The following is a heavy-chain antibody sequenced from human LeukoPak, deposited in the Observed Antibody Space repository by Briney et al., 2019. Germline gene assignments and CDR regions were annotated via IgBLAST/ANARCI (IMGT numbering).Heavy chain of an antibody. D-gene: IGHD6-19*01. CDR3: ASAVAGRGNWFDP. CDR1: GYTFTSYG. J-gene: IGHJ5*02. Sequence: ASVKVSCKASGYTFTSYGISWVRQAPGQGLEWRGWISAYNGNTNYAQKLQGRVTITTDTSTSTAYMELRSLRSDETALYYCASAVAGRGNWFDPWGREPWSPSPQ. CDR2: ISAYNGNT. V-gene: IGHV1-18*01.